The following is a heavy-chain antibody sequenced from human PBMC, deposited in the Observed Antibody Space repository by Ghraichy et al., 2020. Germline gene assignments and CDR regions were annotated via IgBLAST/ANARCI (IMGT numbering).Heavy chain of an antibody. CDR1: GFTFSSYA. D-gene: IGHD2-15*01. Sequence: LSLTCAASGFTFSSYAMHWVRQAPGKGLEWVAVILYDGSNKYYADSVKGRFTISRDNSKNTLYLQMNSLRAEDTAVYYCAREEAVVVAALGYWGQGTLVTVSS. V-gene: IGHV3-30-3*01. J-gene: IGHJ4*02. CDR2: ILYDGSNK. CDR3: AREEAVVVAALGY.